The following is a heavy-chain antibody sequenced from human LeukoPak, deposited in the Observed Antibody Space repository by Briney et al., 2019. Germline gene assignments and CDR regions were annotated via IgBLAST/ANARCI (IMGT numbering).Heavy chain of an antibody. Sequence: GGSLRLSCAASGFTFSSYGMHWVRQAPGKGLEWVAVISYDGSNKYYADSVKGRFTISRDNSKNTLYLQVNSLRAEDTAVYYCAKEGGVSRDGYSYGLYYFDYWGQGTLVTVSS. CDR1: GFTFSSYG. D-gene: IGHD5-18*01. CDR3: AKEGGVSRDGYSYGLYYFDY. CDR2: ISYDGSNK. V-gene: IGHV3-30*18. J-gene: IGHJ4*02.